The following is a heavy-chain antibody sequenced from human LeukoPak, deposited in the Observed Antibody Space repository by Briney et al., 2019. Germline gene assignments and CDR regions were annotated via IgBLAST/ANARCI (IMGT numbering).Heavy chain of an antibody. CDR2: IYYSGST. J-gene: IGHJ4*02. D-gene: IGHD5-18*01. V-gene: IGHV4-59*01. CDR3: ARGVYSYGYYYFDY. Sequence: SETLSLTCTVSGGSISSYYWSWIRQPPGKGLEWIGYIYYSGSTNYNPSLKSRVTISVDTSKNQFSLKLSSVTAADTAVYYCARGVYSYGYYYFDYWGQGTLVTVSS. CDR1: GGSISSYY.